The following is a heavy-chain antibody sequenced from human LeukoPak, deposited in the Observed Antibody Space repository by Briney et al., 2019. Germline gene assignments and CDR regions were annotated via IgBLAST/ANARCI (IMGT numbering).Heavy chain of an antibody. J-gene: IGHJ4*02. CDR1: GGSISSGDYY. CDR3: AREDYYDSGLLDY. V-gene: IGHV4-30-4*01. CDR2: IYYSGST. Sequence: SETLSLTCTVSGGSISSGDYYWSWIRQPPGKGLEWIGYIYYSGSTYYNPSLKSRVTISVDTSKNQFSLKLSSVTAADTAVYYCAREDYYDSGLLDYWGQGTLVTVSS. D-gene: IGHD3-22*01.